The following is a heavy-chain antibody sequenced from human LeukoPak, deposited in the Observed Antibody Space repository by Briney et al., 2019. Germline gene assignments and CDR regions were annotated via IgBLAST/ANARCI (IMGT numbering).Heavy chain of an antibody. V-gene: IGHV1-2*02. CDR1: GYTFTGYY. CDR2: INPNSGGT. D-gene: IGHD3-10*01. Sequence: ASVKVSRKASGYTFTGYYMHWVRQAPGQGLEWMGWINPNSGGTNYAQKFQGRVTITRDTSISTAYMELSRLRSDDTAVYYCARVGVGSISHAFDIWGQGTMVTVSS. CDR3: ARVGVGSISHAFDI. J-gene: IGHJ3*02.